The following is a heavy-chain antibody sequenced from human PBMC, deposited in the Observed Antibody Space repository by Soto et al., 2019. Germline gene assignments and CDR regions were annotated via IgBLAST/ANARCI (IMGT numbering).Heavy chain of an antibody. J-gene: IGHJ6*02. CDR1: GFTFDDYA. CDR3: AKDIETYYYDSSPRGPLYSYGMDV. CDR2: ISWNSGSI. D-gene: IGHD3-22*01. V-gene: IGHV3-9*01. Sequence: GGSLRLSCAASGFTFDDYAMHWVRQAPGKGLEWVSGISWNSGSIGYADSVKGRFTISRDNAKNSLYLQMNSLRAEDTALYYCAKDIETYYYDSSPRGPLYSYGMDVWGQGTTVTVSS.